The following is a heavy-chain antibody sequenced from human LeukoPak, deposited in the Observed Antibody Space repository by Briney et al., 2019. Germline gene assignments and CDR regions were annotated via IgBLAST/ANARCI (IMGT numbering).Heavy chain of an antibody. D-gene: IGHD3-3*01. V-gene: IGHV4-34*01. Sequence: PSETLSLTCAVYGGSFSGYYWSWIRQPPGKGLEWIGEINHSGSTNYNPSLKSRVTISVDTSKNQFSLKLSSVTAADTAVYYCARGKGYYDFWGGYYIGAFDIWGQGTMVTVSS. J-gene: IGHJ3*02. CDR1: GGSFSGYY. CDR3: ARGKGYYDFWGGYYIGAFDI. CDR2: INHSGST.